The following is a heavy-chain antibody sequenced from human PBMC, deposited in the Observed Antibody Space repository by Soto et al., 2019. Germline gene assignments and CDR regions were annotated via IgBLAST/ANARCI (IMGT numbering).Heavy chain of an antibody. J-gene: IGHJ5*02. V-gene: IGHV1-69*05. D-gene: IGHD2-15*01. CDR3: ARGILVVGRSWFDP. CDR1: GGTFSSYA. CDR2: IIPIFGTA. Sequence: SVKVSCKASGGTFSSYAISWVRQAPGQGLEWMGGIIPIFGTANYAQKFQGRVTITTDKSTSTAYMELSSLRSEDTAVYYCARGILVVGRSWFDPWGQGTLVTVSS.